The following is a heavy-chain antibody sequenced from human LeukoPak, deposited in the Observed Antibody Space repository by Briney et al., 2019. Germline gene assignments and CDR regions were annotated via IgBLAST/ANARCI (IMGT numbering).Heavy chain of an antibody. Sequence: GGSLRLSCAASGFAFKTYAMPWVRQAPGQGLEWVALIWHDGSHKFYSNSVRGQFTISRDNSKNTVSLQMNNLRPEDTAVYYCAREIFGSGSYPDSWGQGTLVTVAS. CDR1: GFAFKTYA. J-gene: IGHJ4*02. CDR2: IWHDGSHK. V-gene: IGHV3-33*01. CDR3: AREIFGSGSYPDS. D-gene: IGHD3-10*01.